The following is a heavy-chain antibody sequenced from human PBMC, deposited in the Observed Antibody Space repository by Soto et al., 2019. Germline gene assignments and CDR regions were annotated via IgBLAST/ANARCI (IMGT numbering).Heavy chain of an antibody. V-gene: IGHV4-39*01. CDR3: ASFYVWGSYRQYYYYYYGMDV. D-gene: IGHD3-16*02. CDR2: IYYSGST. J-gene: IGHJ6*02. CDR1: GGSISSSRYY. Sequence: SETLSLTCTGSGGSISSSRYYWGRIRQHPGKGLEWIGSIYYSGSTYYNPSLKSRVTISVDTSKNQFSLKLSSVTAADTAVYYCASFYVWGSYRQYYYYYYGMDVWGQGTTVT.